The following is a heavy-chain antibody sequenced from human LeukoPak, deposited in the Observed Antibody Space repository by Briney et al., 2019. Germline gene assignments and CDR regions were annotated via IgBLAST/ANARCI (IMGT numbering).Heavy chain of an antibody. CDR3: ARGPSGYHNT. J-gene: IGHJ4*02. V-gene: IGHV3-23*01. CDR1: GFTFSSYG. Sequence: PGGTLRLSCAASGFTFSSYGMSWARQAPGKGLEWVSAISGSGGSTYYADSVKGRFTISRDNSKNTLYLQMNSLRAEDTAVYYCARGPSGYHNTGGQGTLVTVSS. D-gene: IGHD5-12*01. CDR2: ISGSGGST.